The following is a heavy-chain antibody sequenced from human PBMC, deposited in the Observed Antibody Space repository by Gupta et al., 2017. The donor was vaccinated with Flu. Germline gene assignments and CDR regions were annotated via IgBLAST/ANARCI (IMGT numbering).Heavy chain of an antibody. V-gene: IGHV2-5*02. J-gene: IGHJ4*02. D-gene: IGHD3-22*01. Sequence: QNTFKESRRSPVNHTQTRTLTCPVSGFSPSTSAVGEVGPPQPPGHALESLALIYVADDKHNSPSLKSRLTITKDTTKNQVGLTMTNMDPVDTATYYCARRISYDSSCYYYFDYWGQGTLVTVSS. CDR3: ARRISYDSSCYYYFDY. CDR2: IYVADDK. CDR1: GFSPSTSAVG.